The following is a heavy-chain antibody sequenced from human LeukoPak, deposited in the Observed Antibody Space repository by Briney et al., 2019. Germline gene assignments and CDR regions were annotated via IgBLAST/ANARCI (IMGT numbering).Heavy chain of an antibody. J-gene: IGHJ4*02. Sequence: GGSLRLSCAASGFTFDNYRMSWVRQAPGKGLEWVSTVNADGGTYYADSAKGRFTISRDNSKSTLILQMNSLRVEDTALYYCTKRVKYGGTWDHFADWGQGTLVTVSS. CDR2: VNADGGT. D-gene: IGHD1-26*01. V-gene: IGHV3-23*01. CDR1: GFTFDNYR. CDR3: TKRVKYGGTWDHFAD.